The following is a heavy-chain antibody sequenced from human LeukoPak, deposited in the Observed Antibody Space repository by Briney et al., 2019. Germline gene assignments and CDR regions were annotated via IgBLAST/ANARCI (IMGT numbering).Heavy chain of an antibody. CDR3: AVQRTLWQQVLDH. Sequence: GGSLRLSCAASGFTFSSYGMSWVRQAPGKGLEWVSAISGSGGSTYYADSVKGRFTISRDNSKNTLYLQMNSLRAEDTAVYYCAVQRTLWQQVLDHWGQGVLVTVSS. CDR1: GFTFSSYG. D-gene: IGHD6-13*01. CDR2: ISGSGGST. V-gene: IGHV3-23*01. J-gene: IGHJ4*02.